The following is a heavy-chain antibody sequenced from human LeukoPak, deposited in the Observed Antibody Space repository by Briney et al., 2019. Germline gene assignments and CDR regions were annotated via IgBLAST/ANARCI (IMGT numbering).Heavy chain of an antibody. CDR2: IYHSGNT. CDR1: GGSLSTYN. D-gene: IGHD3-10*01. Sequence: SETLSLTCTVSGGSLSTYNWSWIRQPPGKGLEGMGYIYHSGNTNYNPSLKSRVTISIDTSKNQFSLKLSSVTAADTAVYYCARRYGSGSYYKFDPWGQGTLVTVSS. CDR3: ARRYGSGSYYKFDP. V-gene: IGHV4-59*08. J-gene: IGHJ5*02.